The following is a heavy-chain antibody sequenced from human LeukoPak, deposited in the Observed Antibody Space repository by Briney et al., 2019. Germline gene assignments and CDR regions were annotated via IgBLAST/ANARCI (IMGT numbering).Heavy chain of an antibody. D-gene: IGHD2-2*02. Sequence: ASVKVSCKASGYTFTGYYMHWVRQAPGQGLEWMGWINPNSGGTNYAQKFQGRVTMTRDTSISTAYMELSRLRSDDTAVYYCARRGGGYCSSTSCYMPLDYWGQGTLVTVSS. CDR3: ARRGGGYCSSTSCYMPLDY. J-gene: IGHJ4*02. CDR1: GYTFTGYY. V-gene: IGHV1-2*02. CDR2: INPNSGGT.